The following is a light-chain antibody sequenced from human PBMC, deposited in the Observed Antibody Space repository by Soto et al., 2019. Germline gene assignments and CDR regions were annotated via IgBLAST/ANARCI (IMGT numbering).Light chain of an antibody. CDR1: QSVNSIY. V-gene: IGKV3-20*01. CDR2: GIS. J-gene: IGKJ4*01. Sequence: NVLTQSPGTLSLSTGERATLSCRASQSVNSIYLAWYQQKPGQAPRLLISGISSRATGIPDRFSGSGSGTDFTLTISRLEPEDFAVYYCQQYGSIPLTFGGGTKVDIK. CDR3: QQYGSIPLT.